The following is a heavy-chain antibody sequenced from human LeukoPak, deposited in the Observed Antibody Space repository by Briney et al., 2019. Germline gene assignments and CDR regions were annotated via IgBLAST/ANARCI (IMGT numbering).Heavy chain of an antibody. CDR3: AKDRDVFDY. CDR1: GFSFTNAW. CDR2: ISGSGGST. J-gene: IGHJ4*02. D-gene: IGHD2-21*02. V-gene: IGHV3-23*01. Sequence: GGSLRLSCSGSGFSFTNAWMSWVRQAPGKGLEWVSAISGSGGSTYYADSVKGRFTISRDNSKNTLYLQMNSLRAEDTAVYYCAKDRDVFDYWGQGTLVTVSS.